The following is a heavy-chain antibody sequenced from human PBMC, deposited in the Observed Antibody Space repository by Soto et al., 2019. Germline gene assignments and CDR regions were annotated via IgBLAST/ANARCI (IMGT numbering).Heavy chain of an antibody. D-gene: IGHD2-2*01. CDR2: IYPGDSDS. V-gene: IGHV5-51*01. Sequence: XESLKISCKGSGYSFTSYWIGWVRQMPGKGLEWMGIIYPGDSDSRYSPSFQGQVTISADKSISTAYLQWSSLKASDTAMYYCARLSSYNYYYYGMDVWGQGTTVTVSS. J-gene: IGHJ6*02. CDR1: GYSFTSYW. CDR3: ARLSSYNYYYYGMDV.